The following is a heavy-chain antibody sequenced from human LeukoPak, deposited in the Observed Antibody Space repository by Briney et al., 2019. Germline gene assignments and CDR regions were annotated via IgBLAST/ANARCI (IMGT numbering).Heavy chain of an antibody. D-gene: IGHD2-15*01. V-gene: IGHV1-8*01. CDR3: ARQSLDGGSCYDY. CDR1: GYSFTSFD. CDR2: MNPNSGNT. J-gene: IGHJ4*02. Sequence: ASVKVSCKASGYSFTSFDINWVRQAPGQGLEWMGWMNPNSGNTGYAQKFQGRVTLTRSTSITTAYMALSSLTSEDTAVYYCARQSLDGGSCYDYWGQGTPVAVSS.